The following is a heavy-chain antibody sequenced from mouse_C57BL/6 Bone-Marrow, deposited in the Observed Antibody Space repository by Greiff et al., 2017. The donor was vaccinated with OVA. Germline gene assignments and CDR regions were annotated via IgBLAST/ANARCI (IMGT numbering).Heavy chain of an antibody. D-gene: IGHD2-12*01. Sequence: EVQLVESGGGLVQPGGSLKLSCAASGFTFSSYAMSWVRQTPEKRLEWVATISDGGSYTYSPDNVKGRFTISRDNAKNNRYLQMRHLKSEDTAMYYCAREERRSDYYAMDYWGQGTSVTVSS. CDR2: ISDGGSYT. J-gene: IGHJ4*01. CDR3: AREERRSDYYAMDY. V-gene: IGHV5-4*01. CDR1: GFTFSSYA.